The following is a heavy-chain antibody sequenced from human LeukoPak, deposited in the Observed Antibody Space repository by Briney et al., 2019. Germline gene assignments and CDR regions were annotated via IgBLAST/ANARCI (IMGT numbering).Heavy chain of an antibody. V-gene: IGHV4-31*03. Sequence: SQTLSLTCTVSGGSISSGGYYWSWIRQHPGKGLEWIGYIYYSGSTYYNPSLKSRVTISVDTSKNQFSLKLSSVTAADTAVYYCARGVDSSSWFNRVNWFDPWGQGTLVTVSS. CDR3: ARGVDSSSWFNRVNWFDP. CDR2: IYYSGST. J-gene: IGHJ5*02. CDR1: GGSISSGGYY. D-gene: IGHD6-13*01.